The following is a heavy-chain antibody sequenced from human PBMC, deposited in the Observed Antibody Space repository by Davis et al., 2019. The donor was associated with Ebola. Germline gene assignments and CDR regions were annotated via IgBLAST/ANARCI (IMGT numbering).Heavy chain of an antibody. J-gene: IGHJ4*02. CDR3: ARQRISIFGVAPTFDF. V-gene: IGHV1-46*01. D-gene: IGHD3-3*01. CDR1: GYTFTNYY. Sequence: AASVKVSCKASGYTFTNYYMHWVRQAPGQGLEWMGIINPIGGITNFAQRFQDGVTLTSDTSTSTAYMELRSLKSDDTAVYYCARQRISIFGVAPTFDFWGQGALVTVSS. CDR2: INPIGGIT.